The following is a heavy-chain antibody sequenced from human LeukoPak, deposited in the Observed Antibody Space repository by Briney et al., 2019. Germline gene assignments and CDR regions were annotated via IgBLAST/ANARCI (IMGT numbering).Heavy chain of an antibody. V-gene: IGHV1-69*04. Sequence: SVKVSCKASGYTFTSYGISWVRQAPGQGLEWMGRIIPILGIANYAQKFQGRVTITADKSTSTAYMELSSLRSEDTAVYYCATDDSSGYYSTAPFDYWGQGTLVTVSS. CDR3: ATDDSSGYYSTAPFDY. CDR2: IIPILGIA. D-gene: IGHD3-22*01. CDR1: GYTFTSYG. J-gene: IGHJ4*02.